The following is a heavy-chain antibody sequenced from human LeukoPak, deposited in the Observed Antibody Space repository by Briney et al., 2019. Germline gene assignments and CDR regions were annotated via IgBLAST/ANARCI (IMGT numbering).Heavy chain of an antibody. CDR3: ARLRNYDSSGYYFEIDY. CDR2: INWNAVRV. D-gene: IGHD3-22*01. Sequence: GESLRLSCADSGFTFNNYGMSWVRQAPRKGLEWGSGINWNAVRVGYADSVKGRFTISRDNAKNSLYLQTNSLRAEDTAFYYCARLRNYDSSGYYFEIDYWGQGTLVTVSS. CDR1: GFTFNNYG. J-gene: IGHJ4*02. V-gene: IGHV3-20*04.